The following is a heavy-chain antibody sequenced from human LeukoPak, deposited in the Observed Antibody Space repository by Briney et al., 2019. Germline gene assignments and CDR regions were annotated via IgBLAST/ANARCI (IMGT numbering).Heavy chain of an antibody. CDR1: GGSICSSNFY. V-gene: IGHV4-39*02. CDR3: ARLHTAMVDY. D-gene: IGHD5-18*01. Sequence: SETLSLTCTVSGGSICSSNFYWGWIRQPPGKGLEWIGSIYYSGSAYYNPSLKSRVTMSVDTSKSHFSLKLSSVTAADTAVYYCARLHTAMVDYWGQGTLVAVSS. J-gene: IGHJ4*02. CDR2: IYYSGSA.